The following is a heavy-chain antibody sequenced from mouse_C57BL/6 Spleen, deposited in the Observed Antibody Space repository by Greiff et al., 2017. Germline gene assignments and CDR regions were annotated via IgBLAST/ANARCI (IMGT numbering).Heavy chain of an antibody. J-gene: IGHJ1*03. CDR3: AKNRDGSHWYFDV. CDR2: IWRGGST. V-gene: IGHV2-5*01. D-gene: IGHD1-1*01. CDR1: GFSLTSYG. Sequence: QVHVKQSGPGLVQPSQSLSITCTVSGFSLTSYGVHWVRQSPGKGLEWLGVIWRGGSTDYNAAFMSRLSITKDNSKSQVFFKMNSLQADDTAIYYCAKNRDGSHWYFDVWGTGTTVTVSS.